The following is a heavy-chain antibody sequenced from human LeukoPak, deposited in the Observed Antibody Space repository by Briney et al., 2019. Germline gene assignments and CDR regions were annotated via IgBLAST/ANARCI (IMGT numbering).Heavy chain of an antibody. Sequence: SQTLSLTXTVSGGSISSGDYYWSWISQPPGKGLEWIGYIYYSGSTYYNPSLKSRVTISVDTSKNQFSLRLSSVTAADTAVYYCASIYCSGGSCYSPFDYWGQGTLVTVSS. CDR2: IYYSGST. J-gene: IGHJ4*02. CDR1: GGSISSGDYY. V-gene: IGHV4-30-4*08. CDR3: ASIYCSGGSCYSPFDY. D-gene: IGHD2-15*01.